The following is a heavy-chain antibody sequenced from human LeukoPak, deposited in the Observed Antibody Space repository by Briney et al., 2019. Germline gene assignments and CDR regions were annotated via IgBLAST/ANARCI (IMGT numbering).Heavy chain of an antibody. D-gene: IGHD6-13*01. J-gene: IGHJ4*02. CDR2: IYYSGST. CDR1: VGSISSYY. V-gene: IGHV4-59*01. CDR3: ARQQQLVFDY. Sequence: SETLSLTCTVSVGSISSYYWSWIRQPPGKGLEWIGYIYYSGSTNYNPSLKSRVTISVDTSKNQFSLKLSSVTAADTAVYYCARQQQLVFDYWGQGTLVTVSS.